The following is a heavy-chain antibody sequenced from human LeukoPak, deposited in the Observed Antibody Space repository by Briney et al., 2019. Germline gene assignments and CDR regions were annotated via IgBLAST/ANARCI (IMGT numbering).Heavy chain of an antibody. J-gene: IGHJ4*02. CDR3: AKRAIPSFRFDY. CDR1: NYTFTSYG. CDR2: INAYNGDT. D-gene: IGHD2-2*01. V-gene: IGHV1-18*01. Sequence: GASVKVSCKASNYTFTSYGISWVRQAPGQGLEWMAWINAYNGDTNYAQKFQGRVTLTTETSTSTAYMELRSLRSDDTAVYYCAKRAIPSFRFDYWGQGTLVTVSS.